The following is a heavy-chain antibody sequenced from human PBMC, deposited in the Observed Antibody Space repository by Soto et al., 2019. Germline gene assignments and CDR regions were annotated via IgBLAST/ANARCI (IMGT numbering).Heavy chain of an antibody. CDR3: ARGETPSNALHL. V-gene: IGHV3-21*01. CDR2: ISSNSDYM. Sequence: QLVESGGGLVKPGGSLRLSCAASGFSFSSYSMNWVRQAPGKGLEWVSSISSNSDYMYYADSVKGRFTISRDNAKNSLYVQMNSLSAEDTAVYYCARGETPSNALHLWGQVTVVTVSS. J-gene: IGHJ3*01. D-gene: IGHD2-2*01. CDR1: GFSFSSYS.